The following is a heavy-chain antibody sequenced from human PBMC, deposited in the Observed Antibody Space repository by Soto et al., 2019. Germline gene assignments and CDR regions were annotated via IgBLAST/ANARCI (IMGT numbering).Heavy chain of an antibody. CDR3: ARGGGGNYYYDSSGYYYNY. Sequence: ASVKVSCKASGGSFNTYDISWVRQATGQGLEWMGWMNPNTGTTGYAQKLQGRVTITRNTSISTAYMELSSLRSEDTAVYYCARGGGGNYYYDSSGYYYNYWGQGTRVTVSS. J-gene: IGHJ4*02. D-gene: IGHD3-22*01. V-gene: IGHV1-8*01. CDR1: GGSFNTYD. CDR2: MNPNTGTT.